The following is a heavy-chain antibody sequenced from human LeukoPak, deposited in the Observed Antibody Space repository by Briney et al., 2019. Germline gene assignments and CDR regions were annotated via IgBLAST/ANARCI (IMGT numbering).Heavy chain of an antibody. CDR2: IYYSGST. V-gene: IGHV4-59*01. CDR3: ASLSEYCSAGSCYLGWFDP. Sequence: SETLSLTCTASGGSISSYYWSWIRQPPGKGLEWIGYIYYSGSTNYNPSLKSRVTISVDTSKNQFSLKLSSVTAADTAVYYCASLSEYCSAGSCYLGWFDPWGQGTLVTVSS. D-gene: IGHD2-15*01. CDR1: GGSISSYY. J-gene: IGHJ5*02.